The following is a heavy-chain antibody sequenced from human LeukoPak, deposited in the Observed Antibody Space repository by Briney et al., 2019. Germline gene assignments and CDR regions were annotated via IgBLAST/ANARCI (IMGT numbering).Heavy chain of an antibody. D-gene: IGHD1-26*01. V-gene: IGHV5-51*01. Sequence: PGESLKISCQASGYSFTSYWIGWVRQMPGKGLEWMGIIYPGDSDARYSPSFQGQVTISVDKSISTAYLQWSSLKASDTAMYYCARQRARIVGAVYYYYGMDVWGQGTTVTVSS. CDR1: GYSFTSYW. CDR2: IYPGDSDA. J-gene: IGHJ6*02. CDR3: ARQRARIVGAVYYYYGMDV.